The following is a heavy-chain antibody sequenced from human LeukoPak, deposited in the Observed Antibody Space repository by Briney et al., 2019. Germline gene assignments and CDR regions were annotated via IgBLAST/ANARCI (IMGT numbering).Heavy chain of an antibody. Sequence: GGSLRLSCAASGFTFSSYGMHWVRQAPGKGLEWVAFIRYDGSNKYYADSVKGRFTISRDNSKNTLYLQMNSLRAEDTAVYYCAKGLTVVGATGAYYFDYWGQGTLVTVSS. D-gene: IGHD1-26*01. CDR1: GFTFSSYG. V-gene: IGHV3-30*02. J-gene: IGHJ4*02. CDR2: IRYDGSNK. CDR3: AKGLTVVGATGAYYFDY.